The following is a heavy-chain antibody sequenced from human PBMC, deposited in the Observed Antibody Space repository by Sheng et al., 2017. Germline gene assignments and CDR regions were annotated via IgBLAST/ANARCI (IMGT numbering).Heavy chain of an antibody. J-gene: IGHJ4*01. CDR2: IWYDGSNK. V-gene: IGHV3-33*01. Sequence: QVQLVESGGGVVQPGRSLRLSCAASGFTFSSYGMHWVRQAPGKGLEWVAVIWYDGSNKYYADSVKGRFTISRDNSKNTLYLQMNSLRAEDTAVYYCARQPADYYDSSGYYGPFDYWG. CDR1: GFTFSSYG. D-gene: IGHD3-22*01. CDR3: ARQPADYYDSSGYYGPFDY.